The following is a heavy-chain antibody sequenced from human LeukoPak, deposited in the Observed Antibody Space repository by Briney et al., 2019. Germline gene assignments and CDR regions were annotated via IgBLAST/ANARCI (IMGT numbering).Heavy chain of an antibody. J-gene: IGHJ4*02. V-gene: IGHV4-59*01. CDR1: GGSISNYY. D-gene: IGHD2-15*01. CDR2: ISYSGST. CDR3: ARGYCSGGTCYRTFFDQ. Sequence: SETLSLTCTVSGGSISNYYWSWIRQPPGKGLEWIGFISYSGSTNYNSALRSRVTMSVDTSKNQLSLKLSSVTAADTAVYYCARGYCSGGTCYRTFFDQWGQGTLVTVSS.